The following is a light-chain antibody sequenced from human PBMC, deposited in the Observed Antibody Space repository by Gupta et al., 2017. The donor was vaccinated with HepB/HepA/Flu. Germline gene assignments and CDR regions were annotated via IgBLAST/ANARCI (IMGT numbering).Light chain of an antibody. V-gene: IGKV3-20*01. Sequence: EIVLTQSPGILSLSPGERATLSCRASQSVSGGYFAWYQQQPGQAPRLLIYGASSRATGIPDRFSGSWSGTEFTLTISRREPEDFAVYYCHHEGFSSWPFGQGTKVEIK. CDR2: GAS. CDR1: QSVSGGY. J-gene: IGKJ1*01. CDR3: HHEGFSSWP.